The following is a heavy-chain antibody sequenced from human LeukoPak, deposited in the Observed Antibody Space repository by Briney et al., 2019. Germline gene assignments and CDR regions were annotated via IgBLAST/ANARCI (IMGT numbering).Heavy chain of an antibody. Sequence: SGPTLVSPTQTLTLTCTFSGFSLSTSGMCVSWVRQPPGKALEWLACIDWDDDKYYSTSLKTRLTISKDTSKNQVVLTMTNMDPVDTATYYCARYSGSYYYFDYWGQGTLVTVSS. CDR2: IDWDDDK. CDR3: ARYSGSYYYFDY. D-gene: IGHD1-26*01. V-gene: IGHV2-70*11. J-gene: IGHJ4*02. CDR1: GFSLSTSGMC.